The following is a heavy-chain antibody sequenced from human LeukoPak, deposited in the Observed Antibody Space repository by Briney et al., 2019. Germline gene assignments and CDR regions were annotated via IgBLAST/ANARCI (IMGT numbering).Heavy chain of an antibody. D-gene: IGHD3-16*01. J-gene: IGHJ6*03. CDR3: ASLPRFSYYYHYMDV. CDR2: INADGGNT. CDR1: GFTFSTYW. V-gene: IGHV3-74*01. Sequence: GGSLRLSCAASGFTFSTYWMHWVRQAPGKGLVWVSRINADGGNTFYADSVKGRFTISRDNAKNALYLQMNSLRAEDTAVYYCASLPRFSYYYHYMDVWGKGTTVTVSS.